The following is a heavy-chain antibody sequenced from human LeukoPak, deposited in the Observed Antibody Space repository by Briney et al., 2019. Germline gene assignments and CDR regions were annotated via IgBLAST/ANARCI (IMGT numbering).Heavy chain of an antibody. V-gene: IGHV3-30*02. CDR3: AKDRWEYDSSGYYCDY. Sequence: PGTSLRLSCAASGFTFSSYGMHWVRQAPGKGLEWVAFIRYDGSNKYYADSVKGRFTISRDNSKNTLYLQMNSLRAEDTAVYYCAKDRWEYDSSGYYCDYWGQGTLVTVSS. J-gene: IGHJ4*02. CDR1: GFTFSSYG. D-gene: IGHD3-22*01. CDR2: IRYDGSNK.